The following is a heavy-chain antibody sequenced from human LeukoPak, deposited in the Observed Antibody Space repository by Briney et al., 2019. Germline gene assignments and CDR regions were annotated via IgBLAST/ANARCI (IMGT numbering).Heavy chain of an antibody. CDR2: ISYDGSNK. CDR3: ARAKIVATGGYYYGMDV. Sequence: GRSLRLSCAASGFTFSSYAMYWVRQAPGKGLEWVAVISYDGSNKYYADSVKGRFTISRDNAKNTLYLQMNSLRAEDTAVYYCARAKIVATGGYYYGMDVWGQGTTVTVSS. V-gene: IGHV3-30*04. J-gene: IGHJ6*02. CDR1: GFTFSSYA. D-gene: IGHD5-12*01.